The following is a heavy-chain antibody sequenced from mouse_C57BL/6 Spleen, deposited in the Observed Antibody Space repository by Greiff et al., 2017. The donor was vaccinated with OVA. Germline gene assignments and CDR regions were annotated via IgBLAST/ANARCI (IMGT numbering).Heavy chain of an antibody. D-gene: IGHD1-1*01. Sequence: QVQLQQSGAELVRPGTSVKMSCKSSGYTFTNYWIGWAKQRPGHGLEWIGDIYPGGGYTNYNEKFKGKATLTADKSSSTAYMQFSILTSEDSAIYYCARKGTVAHYFDYWGQGTTLTVSS. J-gene: IGHJ2*01. V-gene: IGHV1-63*01. CDR2: IYPGGGYT. CDR3: ARKGTVAHYFDY. CDR1: GYTFTNYW.